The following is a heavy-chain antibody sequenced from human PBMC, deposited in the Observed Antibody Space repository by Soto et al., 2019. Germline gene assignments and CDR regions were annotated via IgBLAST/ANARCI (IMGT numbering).Heavy chain of an antibody. V-gene: IGHV1-69*04. CDR2: IIPILGIA. D-gene: IGHD5-12*01. CDR1: GGTFSSYT. CDR3: ARDPPIVATPKELDY. Sequence: ASVKVSCKASGGTFSSYTISWVRQAPGQGLEWMGRIIPILGIANYAQKFQGRVTITADKSTSTAYMELSSLRSEDTAVYYCARDPPIVATPKELDYWGQGTLVTVSS. J-gene: IGHJ4*02.